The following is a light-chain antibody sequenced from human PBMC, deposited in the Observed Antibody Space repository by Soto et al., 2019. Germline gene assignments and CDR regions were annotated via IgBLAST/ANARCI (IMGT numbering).Light chain of an antibody. Sequence: QSVLTQPASVSGSPGQSITISCTGTSSDIGAYNFVSWYQQHPGKVPKVIIYEVSNRPSGVPDRFSGSKSGNTASLTISGLQADDEADYYCNSFTSRNTLVFGGGTKATVL. V-gene: IGLV2-14*01. CDR3: NSFTSRNTLV. CDR1: SSDIGAYNF. CDR2: EVS. J-gene: IGLJ3*02.